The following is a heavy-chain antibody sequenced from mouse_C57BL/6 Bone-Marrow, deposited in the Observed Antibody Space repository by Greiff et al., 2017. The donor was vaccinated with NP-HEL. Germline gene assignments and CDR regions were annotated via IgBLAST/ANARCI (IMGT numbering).Heavy chain of an antibody. J-gene: IGHJ4*01. CDR3: TTRWLPRGYAMDY. CDR2: IDPENGDT. D-gene: IGHD2-3*01. CDR1: GFNIKDDY. Sequence: EVKLVESGAELVRPGASVKLSCTASGFNIKDDYMHWVKQRPEQGLEWIGWIDPENGDTEYASKFQGKATITADTSSNTAYLQLSSLTSEDTAVYYCTTRWLPRGYAMDYWGQGTSVTVSS. V-gene: IGHV14-4*01.